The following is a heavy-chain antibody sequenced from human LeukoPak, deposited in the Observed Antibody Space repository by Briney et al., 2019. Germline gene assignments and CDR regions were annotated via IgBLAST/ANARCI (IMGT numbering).Heavy chain of an antibody. CDR1: GFTFSDYY. CDR3: ARALAVAAYDFDY. Sequence: NSGGSLRLSCAASGFTFSDYYMIWIRQAPGEGLVWVSYISSSSSYTNYADSVKGRFTISRDNAKNSLYLQMNSLRAEDTAVYYCARALAVAAYDFDYWGQGTLVTVSS. V-gene: IGHV3-11*05. J-gene: IGHJ4*02. CDR2: ISSSSSYT. D-gene: IGHD6-19*01.